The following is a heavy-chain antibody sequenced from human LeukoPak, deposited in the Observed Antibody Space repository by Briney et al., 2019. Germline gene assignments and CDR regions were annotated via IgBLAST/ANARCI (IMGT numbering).Heavy chain of an antibody. D-gene: IGHD6-19*01. CDR1: GYSISSGYY. Sequence: LSLTCTLSGYSISSGYYWGWVRQPPGTGLEWASYISRSGSTIYYADSVKGRFTISRENAKKSLYLQMNSLRAEDTAVYYCAGRVRAGWGPHGWGQGTLVTVSS. CDR3: AGRVRAGWGPHG. CDR2: ISRSGSTI. J-gene: IGHJ4*02. V-gene: IGHV3-48*03.